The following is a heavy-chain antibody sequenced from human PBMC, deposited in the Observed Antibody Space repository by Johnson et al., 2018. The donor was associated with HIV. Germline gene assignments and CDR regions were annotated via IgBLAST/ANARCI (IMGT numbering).Heavy chain of an antibody. CDR3: ARDRGSSSPAHAFDI. V-gene: IGHV3-66*01. Sequence: VQLVESGGGVVQPGRSLRLSCAASGFTFDNYAMSWVRQAPGKGLEWVSVIYSGGNTYYADSVKGRFTISRDNSKNTLYLQMNSLRAEDTAVYYCARDRGSSSPAHAFDIWGQGTMVTVS. D-gene: IGHD6-6*01. CDR2: IYSGGNT. J-gene: IGHJ3*02. CDR1: GFTFDNYA.